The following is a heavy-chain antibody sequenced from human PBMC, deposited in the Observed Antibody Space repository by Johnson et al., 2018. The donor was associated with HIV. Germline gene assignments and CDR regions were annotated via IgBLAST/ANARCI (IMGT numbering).Heavy chain of an antibody. Sequence: HVQLLESGGGVVQPGRSLRLSCAASGFTFSSYAMHWVRQAPGKGLEWVAVISYDGSNKYYADSVKGRFTISRDNSKNTLYLQMNSLRAEDTAVYYCAKALRGHSSSSFDAFDIWGQGTMVTVSS. CDR3: AKALRGHSSSSFDAFDI. CDR2: ISYDGSNK. V-gene: IGHV3-30*04. D-gene: IGHD6-6*01. CDR1: GFTFSSYA. J-gene: IGHJ3*02.